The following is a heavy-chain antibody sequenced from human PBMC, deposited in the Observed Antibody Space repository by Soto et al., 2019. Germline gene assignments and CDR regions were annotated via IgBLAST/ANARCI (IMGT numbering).Heavy chain of an antibody. V-gene: IGHV3-74*01. CDR1: GFTFSSYW. Sequence: PGGSLRLSCAASGFTFSSYWMHWVRQAPGKGLVWVSHINSDGSSTSYADSVKGRFTISRDNAKNTLYLQMNSLKAEDAAVYYCARDSIPSSYYYYGMDVWGQGTTVTVSS. CDR3: ARDSIPSSYYYYGMDV. CDR2: INSDGSST. J-gene: IGHJ6*02.